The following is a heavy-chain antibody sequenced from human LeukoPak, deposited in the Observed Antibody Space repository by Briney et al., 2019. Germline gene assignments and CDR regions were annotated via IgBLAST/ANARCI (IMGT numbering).Heavy chain of an antibody. CDR3: AALRPVGATGVDY. CDR2: IVVGSCNT. J-gene: IGHJ4*02. D-gene: IGHD1-26*01. Sequence: SVKVSCKASGFTFTSSAVQCVRRARGQRLEWIGWIVVGSCNTNYAQKFQERVTITRDMSTSTAYMELSSLRSEDTAVYYCAALRPVGATGVDYWGQGTLVTVSS. CDR1: GFTFTSSA. V-gene: IGHV1-58*01.